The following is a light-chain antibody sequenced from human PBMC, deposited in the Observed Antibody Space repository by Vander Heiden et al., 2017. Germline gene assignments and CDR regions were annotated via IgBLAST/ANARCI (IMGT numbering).Light chain of an antibody. J-gene: IGLJ2*01. V-gene: IGLV2-14*01. CDR3: RSYTSSSTLV. CDR2: EVS. Sequence: SALTQPAPVSGSPGQLITNSSSGTSSDGGGHNSVSWDQQHPGKAPKLMIYEVSNRASGVSNRCSGSRSGNTASLTISELQAEDEADYYGRSYTSSSTLVFGGGTKLTVL. CDR1: SSDGGGHNS.